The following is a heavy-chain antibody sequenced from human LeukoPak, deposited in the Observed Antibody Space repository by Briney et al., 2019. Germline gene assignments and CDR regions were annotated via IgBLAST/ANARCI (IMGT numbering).Heavy chain of an antibody. CDR3: TTDSSGGSSY. Sequence: GGSLRLSCAASGFAFSSYWMHWVRQAPGKGLEWVGRIKSKTDGGTTDYAAPVKGRFTISRDDSKNTLYLQMNSLKTEDTAVYYCTTDSSGGSSYWGQGTLVTVSS. CDR2: IKSKTDGGTT. D-gene: IGHD2-15*01. J-gene: IGHJ4*02. CDR1: GFAFSSYW. V-gene: IGHV3-15*01.